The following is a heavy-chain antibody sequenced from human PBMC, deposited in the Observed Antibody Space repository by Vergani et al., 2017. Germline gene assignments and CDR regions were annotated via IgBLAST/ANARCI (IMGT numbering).Heavy chain of an antibody. CDR3: AKGRLGKLLWFGVPFDY. V-gene: IGHV3-23*04. J-gene: IGHJ4*02. Sequence: EVQLVESGGGLVQPGGSLRLSCAASGFTFSSYEMNWVRQAPGKGLEWVSAISGSGGSTYYADSVKGRFTISRDNSKNTLYLQMNSLRAEDTAVYYCAKGRLGKLLWFGVPFDYWGQGTLVTVSS. CDR2: ISGSGGST. D-gene: IGHD3-10*01. CDR1: GFTFSSYE.